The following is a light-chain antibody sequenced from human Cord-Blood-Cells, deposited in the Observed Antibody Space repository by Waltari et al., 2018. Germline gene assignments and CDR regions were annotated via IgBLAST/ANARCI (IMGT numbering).Light chain of an antibody. CDR1: QSVSSSY. CDR2: GAS. V-gene: IGKV3-20*01. Sequence: EIVLTQSPGTLSLSPGERATISCRASQSVSSSYLAWYQQKPGQAPRLLIYGASSRATGIPDRFSGSGSGTDFTRTISRLEPEDFVVYYGQQYGSSPRTFGQGTKVEIK. J-gene: IGKJ1*01. CDR3: QQYGSSPRT.